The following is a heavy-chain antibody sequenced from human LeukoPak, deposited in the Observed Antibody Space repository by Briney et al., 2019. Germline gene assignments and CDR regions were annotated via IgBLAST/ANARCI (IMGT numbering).Heavy chain of an antibody. V-gene: IGHV1-18*01. CDR3: ARKRGGGYNSGSYYTYFFDY. CDR2: ISENNGDT. D-gene: IGHD3-22*01. CDR1: GYTFSNYG. Sequence: RASVTVSCKASGYTFSNYGISWVRQAPGQGLEWMGWISENNGDTNYVQKFQGRGTMTTDTSTSTAYMGLTSLRSDDSAMYYCARKRGGGYNSGSYYTYFFDYWGQGTLVTVSS. J-gene: IGHJ4*02.